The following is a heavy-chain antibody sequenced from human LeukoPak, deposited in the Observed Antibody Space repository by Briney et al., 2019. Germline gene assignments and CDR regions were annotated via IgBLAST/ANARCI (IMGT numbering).Heavy chain of an antibody. CDR1: GGSISSSNW. Sequence: PSETLSLTCAVSGGSISSSNWWSWVRQPPGKGLEWIGEINHSGSTNYNSSLKSRVTITVDTSKNQFSLKVSSVTAADTAVYYCARLIGSGSGSWKFDYWGQGTLVTVSS. CDR2: INHSGST. V-gene: IGHV4-4*02. D-gene: IGHD3-10*01. CDR3: ARLIGSGSGSWKFDY. J-gene: IGHJ4*02.